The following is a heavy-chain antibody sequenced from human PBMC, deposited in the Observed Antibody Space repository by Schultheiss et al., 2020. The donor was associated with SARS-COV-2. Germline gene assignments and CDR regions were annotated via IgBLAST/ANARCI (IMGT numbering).Heavy chain of an antibody. J-gene: IGHJ6*03. CDR2: MYYLGTT. V-gene: IGHV4-59*11. CDR3: ARGAGSHYYLMDV. D-gene: IGHD4/OR15-4a*01. CDR1: GGSISGHF. Sequence: SETLSLTCTVSGGSISGHFWNWIRRPPGKGLEWIGYMYYLGTTNYNASLKGRVTVSLDTSKNQFSLKMSSMTAADTAVYYCARGAGSHYYLMDVWGKGTTVTVS.